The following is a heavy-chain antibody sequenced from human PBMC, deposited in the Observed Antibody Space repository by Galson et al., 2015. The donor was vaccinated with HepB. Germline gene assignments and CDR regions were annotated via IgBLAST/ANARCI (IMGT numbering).Heavy chain of an antibody. Sequence: SVKVSCKASGYTFTSYGISWVRQAPGQGLEWMGWISAYNGNTNYAQKLQGRVTMTTDTSTSTAYMELRSLRSDDTAVYYCARVGIGAIFGVVLGSEIKNRNWFDPWGQGTLVTVSS. J-gene: IGHJ5*02. D-gene: IGHD3-3*01. V-gene: IGHV1-18*01. CDR1: GYTFTSYG. CDR2: ISAYNGNT. CDR3: ARVGIGAIFGVVLGSEIKNRNWFDP.